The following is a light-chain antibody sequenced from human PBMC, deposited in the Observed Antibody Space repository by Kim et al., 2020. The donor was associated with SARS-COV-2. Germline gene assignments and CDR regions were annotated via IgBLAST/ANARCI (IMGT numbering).Light chain of an antibody. Sequence: VSVSPGQTATFTCPGDNSGDKYICWSQQKSGQSPVLVIYQHYTRPSGTPGRFSGSNSGNTATLTISGTQAMDEADYYCQAWDFNRVFGRGTQLTVL. V-gene: IGLV3-1*01. J-gene: IGLJ3*02. CDR2: QHY. CDR1: NSGDKY. CDR3: QAWDFNRV.